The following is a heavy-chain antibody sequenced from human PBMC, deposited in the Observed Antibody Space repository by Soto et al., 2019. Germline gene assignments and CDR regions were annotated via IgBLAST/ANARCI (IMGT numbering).Heavy chain of an antibody. CDR1: GFPFSIFS. D-gene: IGHD7-27*01. J-gene: IGHJ4*02. CDR2: ISGSGGST. Sequence: PGGSLRLSGAASGFPFSIFSISWVRQSPGKGLEWVSTISGSGGSTYYADAVKGRFTISRDNSMDTLFLQMKSLRVEDKAIYYCAKEVSLGSNVDLGYWGQGTLVTVSS. CDR3: AKEVSLGSNVDLGY. V-gene: IGHV3-23*01.